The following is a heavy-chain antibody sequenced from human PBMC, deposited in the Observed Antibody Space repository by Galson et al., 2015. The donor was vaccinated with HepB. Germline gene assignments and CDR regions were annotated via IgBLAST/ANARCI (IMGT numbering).Heavy chain of an antibody. V-gene: IGHV1-18*04. J-gene: IGHJ4*02. Sequence: SVKVSCKVTGYTFTNYGISWVRQAPGQGLEWMGWISGNNGDTKYEQKVQDRVKMTADTSTSTAYLELRSLTSDDTAVYYCARDRRWFAELSPFEYWGQGTLVTVSS. CDR2: ISGNNGDT. D-gene: IGHD3-10*01. CDR1: GYTFTNYG. CDR3: ARDRRWFAELSPFEY.